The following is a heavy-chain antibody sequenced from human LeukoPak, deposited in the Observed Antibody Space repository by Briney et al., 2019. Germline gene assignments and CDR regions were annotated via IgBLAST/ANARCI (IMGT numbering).Heavy chain of an antibody. CDR1: GFTFSNYA. Sequence: PGGSLRLSCAASGFTFSNYAMSWVRQAPGKGLEWVSAISDSGDNTYHADSVRGRFTISRDNSKDTLYLQMNNLRAVDTAMYYCAKDGRYYFGSGSYPFDSWGQGTRVTVSS. CDR2: ISDSGDNT. CDR3: AKDGRYYFGSGSYPFDS. D-gene: IGHD3-10*01. J-gene: IGHJ5*01. V-gene: IGHV3-23*01.